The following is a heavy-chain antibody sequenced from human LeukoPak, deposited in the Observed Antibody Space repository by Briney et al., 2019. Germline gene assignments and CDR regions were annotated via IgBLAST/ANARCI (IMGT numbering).Heavy chain of an antibody. CDR3: ARGGGKWSRLYYFDY. Sequence: SETLSLTCAVYGGSFSGYYWSWIRQPPGKGLEWIGEINHSGSTNYNPSLKSRVTISVDTSKNQFSLKLSSVTAADTAVYYCARGGGKWSRLYYFDYWGQGTLVTVSS. J-gene: IGHJ4*02. V-gene: IGHV4-34*01. D-gene: IGHD2-15*01. CDR1: GGSFSGYY. CDR2: INHSGST.